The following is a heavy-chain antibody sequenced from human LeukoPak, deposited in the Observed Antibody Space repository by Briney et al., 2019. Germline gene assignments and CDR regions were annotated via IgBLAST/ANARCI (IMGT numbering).Heavy chain of an antibody. CDR2: IRYDGSNK. CDR1: GFTFSNYA. D-gene: IGHD5-12*01. V-gene: IGHV3-30*02. J-gene: IGHJ6*03. Sequence: PGGSLRLSCEASGFTFSNYAMYWVRQAPGKGLEWVAFIRYDGSNKYYADSVKGRFTVSRDNSKNTLYLQMKSLRAEDTAVYYCAKGGGYEAQYYYYYLDVWGKGTTVTISS. CDR3: AKGGGYEAQYYYYYLDV.